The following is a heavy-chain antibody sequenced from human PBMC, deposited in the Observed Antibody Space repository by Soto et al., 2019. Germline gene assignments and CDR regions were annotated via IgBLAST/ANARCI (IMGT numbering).Heavy chain of an antibody. CDR2: INPNSGGT. J-gene: IGHJ5*02. CDR3: AREHSNYGNWFDP. V-gene: IGHV1-2*02. D-gene: IGHD4-4*01. CDR1: GYTFTGYY. Sequence: ASVKVSCKASGYTFTGYYMHWVRQAPGQGLEWMGWINPNSGGTNYAQKFQGRVTMTRDTSISTAYMELSRLRSDDTAVYYCAREHSNYGNWFDPWGQGTPVTVSS.